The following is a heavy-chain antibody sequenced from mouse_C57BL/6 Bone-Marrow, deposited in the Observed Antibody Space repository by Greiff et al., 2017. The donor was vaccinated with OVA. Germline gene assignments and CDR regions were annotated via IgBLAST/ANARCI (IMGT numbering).Heavy chain of an antibody. CDR1: GYTFTSYG. J-gene: IGHJ2*01. CDR2: IYPRSGNT. CDR3: ARAALYYFDY. Sequence: QVQLKESGAELARPGASVKLSCKASGYTFTSYGISWVKQRTGQGLEWIGEIYPRSGNTYYNEKFKGKATLTADKSSSTAYMELRSLTSEDSAVYFCARAALYYFDYWGQGTTLTVSS. V-gene: IGHV1-81*01.